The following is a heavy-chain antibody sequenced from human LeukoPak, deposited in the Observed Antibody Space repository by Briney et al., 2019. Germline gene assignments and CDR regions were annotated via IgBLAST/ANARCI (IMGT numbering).Heavy chain of an antibody. CDR2: IYSGGST. CDR3: ARVPGTYCSGGSCYSDWFDP. CDR1: GFTVSSNY. V-gene: IGHV3-66*01. D-gene: IGHD2-15*01. J-gene: IGHJ5*02. Sequence: GGSLRLSCAASGFTVSSNYMSWVRQAPGKGLEWVSVIYSGGSTYYADSVKGRFTISRDNSKNTLYLQMNSLRAEDTAVYYCARVPGTYCSGGSCYSDWFDPWGQGTLVTVSS.